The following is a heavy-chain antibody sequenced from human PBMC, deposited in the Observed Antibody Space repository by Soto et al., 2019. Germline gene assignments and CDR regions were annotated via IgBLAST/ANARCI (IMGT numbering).Heavy chain of an antibody. CDR3: AVQSQKRVRGDIITSSFDY. D-gene: IGHD3-10*01. Sequence: QLQLQESGSGLVKPSQTLSLTCAVSGGSISSGGYSWSWIRQPPGKGLEWIGYIYHSGSTYYNPSLKSRVTISVDRSKNQFSLKLSSVTAADTAVYYCAVQSQKRVRGDIITSSFDYWGQGTLVTVSS. CDR2: IYHSGST. J-gene: IGHJ4*02. CDR1: GGSISSGGYS. V-gene: IGHV4-30-2*01.